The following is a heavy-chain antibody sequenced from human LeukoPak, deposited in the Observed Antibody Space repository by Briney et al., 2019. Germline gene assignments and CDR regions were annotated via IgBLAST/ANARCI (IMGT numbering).Heavy chain of an antibody. CDR2: INHSGST. CDR1: GGSFSGYY. J-gene: IGHJ5*02. V-gene: IGHV4-34*01. Sequence: PSETLSPTCAVYGGSFSGYYWSWIRQPPGKGLEWIGEINHSGSTNYNPSLKSRVTISVDTSKNQFSLKLSSVTAADTAVYYCATAYYDFWSGYYPNWFDPWGQGTLVTVSS. D-gene: IGHD3-3*01. CDR3: ATAYYDFWSGYYPNWFDP.